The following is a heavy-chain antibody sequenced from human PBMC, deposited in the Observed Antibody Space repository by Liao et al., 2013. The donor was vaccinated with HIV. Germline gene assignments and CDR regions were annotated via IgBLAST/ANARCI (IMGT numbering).Heavy chain of an antibody. CDR2: VFSNGNT. D-gene: IGHD3-3*01. CDR3: ARASLQMKDDFWSAARDYHYYYMDV. CDR1: GGSISSFY. Sequence: QMTLQESGPGLVKPSETLSLTCTVSGGSISSFYWTWIRQSDGRGLEWIGRVFSNGNTNYQPSLKSRVTMSVDTSKNQISLSLSSVTAADTAVYFCARASLQMKDDFWSAARDYHYYYMDVWGKGTTVIVSS. J-gene: IGHJ6*03. V-gene: IGHV4-4*07.